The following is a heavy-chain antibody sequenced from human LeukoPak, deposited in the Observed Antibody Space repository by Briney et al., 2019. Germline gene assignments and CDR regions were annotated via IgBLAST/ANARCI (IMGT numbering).Heavy chain of an antibody. CDR3: AAESQLLWFGVFDY. CDR1: GFTFTSSA. Sequence: ASVKVSCKASGFTFTSSAVQWVRQARGQRLEWIGWIVVGSGNTNYAQKFQERVTITRDMSTSTAYMELSSLRSEDTAVYYCAAESQLLWFGVFDYWGQGTLATVSS. D-gene: IGHD3-10*01. CDR2: IVVGSGNT. J-gene: IGHJ4*02. V-gene: IGHV1-58*01.